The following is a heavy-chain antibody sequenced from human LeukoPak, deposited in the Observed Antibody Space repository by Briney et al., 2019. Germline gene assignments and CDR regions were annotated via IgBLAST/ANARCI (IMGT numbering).Heavy chain of an antibody. CDR3: TRAYGGDSDWYFDL. D-gene: IGHD4-23*01. Sequence: GGSLSLSCAASGFTFSNYWMHWVRQAPGKGLVWVSRINSDGSSTTYADSVKGRFTISRDNAKNTLYLQMNSLRAEDTAVYYCTRAYGGDSDWYFDLWGRGTLVTVSS. CDR2: INSDGSST. CDR1: GFTFSNYW. V-gene: IGHV3-74*03. J-gene: IGHJ2*01.